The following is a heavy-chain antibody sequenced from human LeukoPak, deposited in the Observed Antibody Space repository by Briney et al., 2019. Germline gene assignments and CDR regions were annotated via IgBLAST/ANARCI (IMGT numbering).Heavy chain of an antibody. CDR2: IYYSGST. V-gene: IGHV4-31*03. Sequence: PSQTLSLTCTVSGGSFSSGGYYWSWIRQHPGKGLEWIGYIYYSGSTYYNPSLKSRVTISVDTSKNQFSLKLSSVTAADTAVYYCASHSDYCSSTSCPFDYWGQGTLVTVSS. J-gene: IGHJ4*02. D-gene: IGHD2-2*01. CDR3: ASHSDYCSSTSCPFDY. CDR1: GGSFSSGGYY.